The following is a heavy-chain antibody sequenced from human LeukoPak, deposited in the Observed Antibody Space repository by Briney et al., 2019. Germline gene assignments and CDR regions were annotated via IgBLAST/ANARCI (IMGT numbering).Heavy chain of an antibody. D-gene: IGHD6-13*01. V-gene: IGHV3-49*04. J-gene: IGHJ4*02. CDR2: IRSKAYGGTT. CDR3: TRDLAAAGSVYY. Sequence: GGSLRLSCEASGFTFSSYEMNWVRQAPGKGLEWVGFIRSKAYGGTTEYAASVRGRFTISRDDSKSIAYLQMNSLKTEDTAVYYCTRDLAAAGSVYYWGQGTLVTVSS. CDR1: GFTFSSYE.